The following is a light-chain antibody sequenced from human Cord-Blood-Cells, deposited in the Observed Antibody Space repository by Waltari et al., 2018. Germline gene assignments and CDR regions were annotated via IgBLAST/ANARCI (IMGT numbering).Light chain of an antibody. CDR2: WAS. V-gene: IGKV4-1*01. Sequence: DIVMTLSPDPLAVSLGERATINCTSSQSVLYSSNNKNYLAWYQQKPGQHPKLLIYWASTRESGVPDRFSGSGSGTDFTHTISSLQAEDVAVYYCQQYYSTPYTFVQGTKLEMK. CDR1: QSVLYSSNNKNY. CDR3: QQYYSTPYT. J-gene: IGKJ2*01.